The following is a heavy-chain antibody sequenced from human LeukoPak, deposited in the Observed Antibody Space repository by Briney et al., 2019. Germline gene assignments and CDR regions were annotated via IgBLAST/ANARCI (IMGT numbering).Heavy chain of an antibody. CDR3: ATGLVSAYEY. V-gene: IGHV3-74*01. CDR1: GLTFTNYW. D-gene: IGHD2-21*01. Sequence: GGSLRLSCAASGLTFTNYWMHWVRQAPGKGLVWVSRIHSDGINTVYADSAKGRFTISRDNAKNMLYLQMHSLRVEDTALYYCATGLVSAYEYWGQGTPVTVSS. CDR2: IHSDGINT. J-gene: IGHJ4*02.